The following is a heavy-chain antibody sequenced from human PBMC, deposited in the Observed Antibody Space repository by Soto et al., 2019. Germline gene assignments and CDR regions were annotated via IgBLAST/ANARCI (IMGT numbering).Heavy chain of an antibody. CDR3: AKGVAATSRSALDV. J-gene: IGHJ6*04. CDR1: GFTFSNFA. Sequence: PGGSLRLSCVASGFTFSNFAMAWVRQAPGEGLEWVSAISGSGGTTFYADSVKGRFTISRDNSKNTLYLQMNTLRADDTAVYYCAKGVAATSRSALDVWGKGTTVTVSS. V-gene: IGHV3-23*01. CDR2: ISGSGGTT. D-gene: IGHD2-15*01.